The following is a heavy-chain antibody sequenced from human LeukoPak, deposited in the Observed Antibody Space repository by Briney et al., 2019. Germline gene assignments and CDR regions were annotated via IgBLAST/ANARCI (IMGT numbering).Heavy chain of an antibody. CDR1: GGSISSYY. Sequence: SETLSLTCTVSGGSISSYYWSWIRQPPGKGLEWIGYIYYSGSTYYNPSLKSRVTISVDTSKNQFSLKLSSVTAADTAVYYCARDFVHGMDVWGQGTMVTVSS. D-gene: IGHD3-3*01. CDR3: ARDFVHGMDV. J-gene: IGHJ6*02. CDR2: IYYSGST. V-gene: IGHV4-59*06.